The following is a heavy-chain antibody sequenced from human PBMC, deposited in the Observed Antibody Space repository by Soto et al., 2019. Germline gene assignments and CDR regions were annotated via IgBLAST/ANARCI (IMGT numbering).Heavy chain of an antibody. V-gene: IGHV3-74*01. CDR3: ARDGFRGYDTGGWFDP. CDR1: GFTFSHYW. D-gene: IGHD5-12*01. Sequence: EVQLVESGGGLVQPGGSLRVSCAASGFTFSHYWMHWVRQAPGKGLVWVARINSDGNSANYADSVKGRFTVSRDNAKTTLYLHMNSLRAEDTAVYYCARDGFRGYDTGGWFDPWGQGTLVTVSS. J-gene: IGHJ5*02. CDR2: INSDGNSA.